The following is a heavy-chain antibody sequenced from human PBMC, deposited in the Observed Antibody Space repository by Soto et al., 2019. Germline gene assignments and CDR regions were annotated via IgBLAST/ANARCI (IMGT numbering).Heavy chain of an antibody. CDR2: ISSSSSTI. CDR3: ARDYQLRTWDYYYYMDV. J-gene: IGHJ6*03. D-gene: IGHD1-7*01. CDR1: GFTFSSYS. V-gene: IGHV3-48*01. Sequence: GGSLRLSCAASGFTFSSYSMNWVRQAPGKGLEWVLYISSSSSTIYYADSVKGRFTISRDNAKNSLYLQMNSLRAEDTAVYYCARDYQLRTWDYYYYMDVWGKGTTVTVSS.